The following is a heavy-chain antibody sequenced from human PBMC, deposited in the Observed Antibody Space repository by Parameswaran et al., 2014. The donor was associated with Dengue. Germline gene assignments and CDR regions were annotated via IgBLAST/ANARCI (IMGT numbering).Heavy chain of an antibody. D-gene: IGHD3-16*01. CDR3: ARGDWGNYFDY. J-gene: IGHJ4*01. Sequence: VRQAPGKGLEWIGYIYYSGSTSYNPSLMSRVTISVDTSKNQFSLKLSSVTAADSAVYYCARGDWGNYFDYWARNLVTVSS. V-gene: IGHV4-31*02. CDR2: IYYSGST.